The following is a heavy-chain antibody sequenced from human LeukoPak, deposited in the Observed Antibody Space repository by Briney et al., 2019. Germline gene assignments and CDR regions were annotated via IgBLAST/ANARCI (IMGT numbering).Heavy chain of an antibody. J-gene: IGHJ3*02. D-gene: IGHD3-16*01. Sequence: SVKVSCKASGGTFTNYTISWVRQAPGQGLEWMGQITSMFGTANYAQKFQGRVTITTDESTSTAYMELSSLRFEDTAVYYCASGGELGAFDIWGQGTVVTVAS. CDR3: ASGGELGAFDI. V-gene: IGHV1-69*05. CDR1: GGTFTNYT. CDR2: ITSMFGTA.